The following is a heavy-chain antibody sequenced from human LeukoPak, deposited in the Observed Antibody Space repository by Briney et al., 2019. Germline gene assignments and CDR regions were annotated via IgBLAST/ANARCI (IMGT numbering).Heavy chain of an antibody. CDR2: IYPGDSDT. J-gene: IGHJ4*02. Sequence: GESLKISCKGSGYGFTTYWIGWVRQMPGKGLAWMGTIYPGDSDTRYSTFFQGQVIMSADKSISTAYLHWNSLKASDTAMYYCARTTLRAVAFDYWGQGTLVSVPS. CDR1: GYGFTTYW. D-gene: IGHD6-19*01. V-gene: IGHV5-51*01. CDR3: ARTTLRAVAFDY.